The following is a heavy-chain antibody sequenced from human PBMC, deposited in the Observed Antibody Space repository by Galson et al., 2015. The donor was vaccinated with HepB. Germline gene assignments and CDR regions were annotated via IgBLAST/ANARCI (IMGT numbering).Heavy chain of an antibody. J-gene: IGHJ4*02. CDR2: IRSKANNYAT. D-gene: IGHD3-3*01. V-gene: IGHV3-73*01. CDR1: GFVFSASS. CDR3: TGSARRDRPDFWSLFDSDY. Sequence: SLRLSCAASGFVFSASSVHWVRQASGRGLEWVGHIRSKANNYATAYAESVKGRYIISRDDSKNRAYLQMNSLKSDDTAVYFCTGSARRDRPDFWSLFDSDYWGQGTPVTVSS.